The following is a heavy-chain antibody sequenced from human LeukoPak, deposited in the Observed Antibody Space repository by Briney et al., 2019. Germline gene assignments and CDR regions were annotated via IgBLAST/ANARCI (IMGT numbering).Heavy chain of an antibody. CDR1: GFSFTTYG. D-gene: IGHD1-26*01. V-gene: IGHV3-30*18. Sequence: GTSLRLSCAASGFSFTTYGMHWVRQAPLTGLEWLAAISYDGRNQNYADSVKGRFTIFRDNSQNTLHLQMNSLRAEDTALYYCVKDRTINGRLSPFESWGQGTLVTVSS. CDR3: VKDRTINGRLSPFES. CDR2: ISYDGRNQ. J-gene: IGHJ4*02.